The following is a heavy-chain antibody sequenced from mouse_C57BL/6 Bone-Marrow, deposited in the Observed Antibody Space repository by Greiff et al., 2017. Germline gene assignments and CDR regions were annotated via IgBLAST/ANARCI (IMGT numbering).Heavy chain of an antibody. CDR3: AREGTYWDLFAY. V-gene: IGHV2-2*01. J-gene: IGHJ3*01. CDR2: MWSGGST. Sequence: QVQLQQSGPGLVQPSQSLSITCTVSGFSLTSYGVHWVRQSPGKGLEWLGVMWSGGSTADNAAFISRLSISKDNSKSQVFFKMNSLQADDTAIYYCAREGTYWDLFAYWGQGTLVTVSA. D-gene: IGHD4-1*01. CDR1: GFSLTSYG.